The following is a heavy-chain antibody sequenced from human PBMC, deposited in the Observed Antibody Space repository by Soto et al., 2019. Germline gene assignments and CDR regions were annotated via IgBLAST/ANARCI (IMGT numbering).Heavy chain of an antibody. D-gene: IGHD2-8*01. CDR3: ARGDSTDCYKGVCSFFYNHDMDV. CDR1: GYSFTDYH. Sequence: GASVKVSFKASGYSFTDYHIQWVRQAPGQGLEWLGRINPKSGGTITAQKFQGWVTRTTDTSISTASMELTRLTSEDTAIYYCARGDSTDCYKGVCSFFYNHDMDVWGQGTTVTVSS. J-gene: IGHJ6*02. CDR2: INPKSGGT. V-gene: IGHV1-2*04.